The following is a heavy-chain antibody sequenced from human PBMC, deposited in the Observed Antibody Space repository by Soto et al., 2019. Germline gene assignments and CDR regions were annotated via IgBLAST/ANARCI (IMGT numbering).Heavy chain of an antibody. CDR3: ARGDGDYYDGNGYLGRH. CDR2: INSDGSRT. Sequence: EVQLVESGGGIVQPGGSLRLSCAASGFTFSSYWMHWVRQAPGKGLVWVSRINSDGSRTSYADSAKGRFTISRDNAKNTVNLPMNSLRAEDTAVYYCARGDGDYYDGNGYLGRHWGQGSLVTVSS. D-gene: IGHD3-22*01. J-gene: IGHJ4*02. CDR1: GFTFSSYW. V-gene: IGHV3-74*01.